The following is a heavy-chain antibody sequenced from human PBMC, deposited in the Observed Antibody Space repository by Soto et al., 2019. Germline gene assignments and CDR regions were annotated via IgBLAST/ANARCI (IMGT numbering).Heavy chain of an antibody. CDR1: GGSISSSNW. D-gene: IGHD6-6*01. CDR3: ARARIRIAACPYYYYGMDV. V-gene: IGHV4-4*02. J-gene: IGHJ6*02. CDR2: IYHSGST. Sequence: SETLSLTCAVSGGSISSSNWWSWVRQPPGKGLEWIGEIYHSGSTNYNPSLKSRVTISVDKSKNQFSLKLSSVTAADTAVYYCARARIRIAACPYYYYGMDVWGQGTTVTV.